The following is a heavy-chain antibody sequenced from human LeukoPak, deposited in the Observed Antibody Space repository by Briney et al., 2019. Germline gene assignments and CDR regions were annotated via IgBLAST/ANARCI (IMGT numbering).Heavy chain of an antibody. D-gene: IGHD3-16*01. Sequence: GGSLRLSCAASGFTFNSYTMSWVRQAPGEGLEWVSAISGSGGSTYYAGSVKGRFTISRDNSKNTVYLQMNSLRAGDTAVYYCAKDNAPGVWQLFDYWGQGTLVTVSS. CDR2: ISGSGGST. CDR1: GFTFNSYT. V-gene: IGHV3-23*01. J-gene: IGHJ4*02. CDR3: AKDNAPGVWQLFDY.